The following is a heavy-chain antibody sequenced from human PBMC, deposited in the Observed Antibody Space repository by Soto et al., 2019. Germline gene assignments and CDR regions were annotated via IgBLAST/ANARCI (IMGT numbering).Heavy chain of an antibody. CDR1: GGSFSGYY. Sequence: QVQLQQWGAGLLKPSETLSLTCAVSGGSFSGYYWSWIRQTPGKGLEWIGEINHSGFTDYNPSLTSRVNISVDPSSIHFSLKLTPVTAADTAVYYCARFPFSTSSWSNPRYFDSWGQGTLVTVSS. J-gene: IGHJ4*02. CDR3: ARFPFSTSSWSNPRYFDS. CDR2: INHSGFT. V-gene: IGHV4-34*01. D-gene: IGHD6-13*01.